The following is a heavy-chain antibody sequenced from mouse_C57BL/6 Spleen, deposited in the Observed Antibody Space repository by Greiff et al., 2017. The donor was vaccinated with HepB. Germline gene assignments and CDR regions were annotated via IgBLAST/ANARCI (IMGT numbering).Heavy chain of an antibody. J-gene: IGHJ4*01. CDR2: IDPSDSYT. CDR1: GYTFTSYW. CDR3: ARPLTTVVDYYAMDY. V-gene: IGHV1-69*01. Sequence: QVQLQQPGAELVMPGASVKLSCKASGYTFTSYWMHWVKQRPGQGLEWIGEIDPSDSYTNYKQKFKGKSTLTVDKSYSTAYMQLSSLTSEDSAVYYCARPLTTVVDYYAMDYWGQGTSVTVSS. D-gene: IGHD1-1*01.